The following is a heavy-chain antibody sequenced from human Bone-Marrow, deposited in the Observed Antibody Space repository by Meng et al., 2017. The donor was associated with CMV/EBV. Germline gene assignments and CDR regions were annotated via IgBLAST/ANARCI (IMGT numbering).Heavy chain of an antibody. CDR3: TRQAHYSLDWDC. CDR2: IFAAGNT. J-gene: IGHJ4*02. CDR1: GGSVSSNNYY. Sequence: ETLSLTCTVSGGSVSSNNYYWSWVRQTPGKGLEWVSIIFAAGNTYYADSVKGRFTISRDSSKNTLYLQMNSLRAEDTAVYYCTRQAHYSLDWDCWGQGTLVTVSS. D-gene: IGHD3/OR15-3a*01. V-gene: IGHV3-66*02.